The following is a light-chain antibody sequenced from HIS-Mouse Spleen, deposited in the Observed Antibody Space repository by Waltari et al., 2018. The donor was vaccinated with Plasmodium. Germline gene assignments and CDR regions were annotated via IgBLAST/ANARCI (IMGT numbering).Light chain of an antibody. CDR2: GAS. CDR3: QQYNNWSFT. Sequence: EIVMTQSPATLSVSPGERATLSCMASQGVSSNLAWYQQKPGQAPRLLIYGASTRATGIPARFSGSGSGTEFTLTISSLQSEDFAVYYCQQYNNWSFTFGPGTKVDIK. CDR1: QGVSSN. V-gene: IGKV3-15*01. J-gene: IGKJ3*01.